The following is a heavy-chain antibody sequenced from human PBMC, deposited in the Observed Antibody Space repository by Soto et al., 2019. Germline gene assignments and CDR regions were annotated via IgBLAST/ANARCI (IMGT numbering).Heavy chain of an antibody. CDR1: GFTFSNYW. J-gene: IGHJ4*02. CDR2: IKQDGSEK. Sequence: EVQLVESGGGLVQPGGSLRLSCAASGFTFSNYWMSWVRQAPGQGLEWVANIKQDGSEKHYVDSVKGRFTIARDNAENSLYLQMNSLRAEDTAVDYCARASWYYDFWSGRRGGAGGLAFWGRGTLVTVSS. CDR3: ARASWYYDFWSGRRGGAGGLAF. D-gene: IGHD3-3*01. V-gene: IGHV3-7*01.